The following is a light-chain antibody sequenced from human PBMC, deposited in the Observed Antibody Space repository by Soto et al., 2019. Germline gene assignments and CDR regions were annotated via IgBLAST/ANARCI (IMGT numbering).Light chain of an antibody. Sequence: QSALTQPASVSGSPGQSITISCTGTSSDVGSYNLVSWYQQYPGKAPKSVIYEVNKRPSGVSNRFSGSKSGNTASLTISGLQAEDEAEYYCCSYATSSTWVFGGGTKLTVL. J-gene: IGLJ3*02. CDR3: CSYATSSTWV. CDR1: SSDVGSYNL. V-gene: IGLV2-23*02. CDR2: EVN.